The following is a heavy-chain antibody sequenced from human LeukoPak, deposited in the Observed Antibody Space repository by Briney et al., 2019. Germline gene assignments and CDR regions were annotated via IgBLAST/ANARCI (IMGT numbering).Heavy chain of an antibody. Sequence: PGGSLRLSWAASGFTFSSFEMNWVRQAPGKGLEWVSCVSNSGSTIYYADSMKGRFTISRDNAKNSLYLQMNSLRAEDTAVYYCARVDRYSSSPSSFDYWGQGTLVTVSS. V-gene: IGHV3-48*03. D-gene: IGHD6-13*01. J-gene: IGHJ4*02. CDR3: ARVDRYSSSPSSFDY. CDR1: GFTFSSFE. CDR2: VSNSGSTI.